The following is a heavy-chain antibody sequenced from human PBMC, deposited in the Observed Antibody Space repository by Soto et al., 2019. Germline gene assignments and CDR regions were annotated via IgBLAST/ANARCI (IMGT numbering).Heavy chain of an antibody. D-gene: IGHD3-10*01. Sequence: EVQLLESGGDLVQPGGSLRLSCAASGFTCSSCDMSWVRQAPGKGLEWVSTISDSGNNTYYPDSVKGRFTISRDNSKNTMYLQMNSLRAEDTAVSYYSKCSLWFRVPTAFVMCGHGPMVTVSS. V-gene: IGHV3-23*01. CDR1: GFTCSSCD. CDR3: SKCSLWFRVPTAFVM. CDR2: ISDSGNNT. J-gene: IGHJ3*02.